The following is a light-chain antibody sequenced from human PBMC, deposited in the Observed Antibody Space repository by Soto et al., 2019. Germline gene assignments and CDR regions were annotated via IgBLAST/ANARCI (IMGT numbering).Light chain of an antibody. CDR3: SSYRDTTIYV. Sequence: QSVLTQPASVSGSPGQSITISCTGTSSDVGDYNYVSWYQQHPGKAPKLLIYEVSHRPSGVSNRFSGSKSGNTASLTISGLQAEDEADYYCSSYRDTTIYVFGTGTKLTVL. J-gene: IGLJ1*01. CDR1: SSDVGDYNY. V-gene: IGLV2-14*01. CDR2: EVS.